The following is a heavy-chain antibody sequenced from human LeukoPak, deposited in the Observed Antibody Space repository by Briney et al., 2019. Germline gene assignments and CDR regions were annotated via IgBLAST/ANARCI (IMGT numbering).Heavy chain of an antibody. CDR1: GFNFSDHY. CDR2: ISNTGSSM. V-gene: IGHV3-11*01. J-gene: IGHJ4*02. CDR3: ARNKRTYVY. D-gene: IGHD1/OR15-1a*01. Sequence: GGSLRLSCTASGFNFSDHYMTWIRQAPGKGLEWVSYISNTGSSMYYAASVRGRFIISRDNANNSLYLHMNSLRAEDTAVYYCARNKRTYVYWGQGVLVTVSS.